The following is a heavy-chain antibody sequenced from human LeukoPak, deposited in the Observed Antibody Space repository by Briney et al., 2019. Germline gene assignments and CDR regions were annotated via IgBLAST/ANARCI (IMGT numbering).Heavy chain of an antibody. CDR2: ISVYNGKT. V-gene: IGHV1-18*01. CDR3: ARQPGYYYMDV. Sequence: ASVKVSCKTSGYNFINYGITWVRQAPGQGLEWMGWISVYNGKTNYAQKVQGRVTLTTDTSTSTAYMELMSLRSDDTAVYYCARQPGYYYMDVWGKGTTVTVSS. CDR1: GYNFINYG. J-gene: IGHJ6*03.